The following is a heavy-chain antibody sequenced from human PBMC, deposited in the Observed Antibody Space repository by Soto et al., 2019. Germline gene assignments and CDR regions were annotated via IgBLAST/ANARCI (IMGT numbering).Heavy chain of an antibody. D-gene: IGHD6-19*01. CDR1: GFTFISYW. Sequence: EVQLVESGGGLFQPGGSLRLSCAASGFTFISYWMSWVRQAPGKGLEWVANIKQDGSEKYYVDSVKGRFTISRDNAKNSLYLQMNSLRAEDTAVYYCAREEADSSADLIDPWGQGTLVTVSS. CDR3: AREEADSSADLIDP. V-gene: IGHV3-7*01. J-gene: IGHJ5*02. CDR2: IKQDGSEK.